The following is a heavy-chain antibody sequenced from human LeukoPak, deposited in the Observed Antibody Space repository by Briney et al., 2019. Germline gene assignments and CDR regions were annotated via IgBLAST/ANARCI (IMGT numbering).Heavy chain of an antibody. V-gene: IGHV3-23*01. CDR1: GFTFSSHG. D-gene: IGHD3-10*01. CDR2: VTGSGGTT. CDR3: AREGGASMVRGIITNFDY. J-gene: IGHJ4*02. Sequence: GGSLRLSCAASGFTFSSHGMNWVRQAPGKGLEWVSGVTGSGGTTYYADSVKGRFTISRDNAKNSLYLQMNSLRAEDTAVYYCAREGGASMVRGIITNFDYWGQGTLVTVSS.